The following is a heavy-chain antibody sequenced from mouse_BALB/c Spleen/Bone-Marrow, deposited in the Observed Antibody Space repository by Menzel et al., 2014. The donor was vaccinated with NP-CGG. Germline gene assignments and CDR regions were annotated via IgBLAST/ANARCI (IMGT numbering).Heavy chain of an antibody. CDR3: ARWEYYAMDY. D-gene: IGHD4-1*01. CDR1: GFNIKDTY. Sequence: VHVKQSGAEFVKPGVSVKLSCTASGFNIKDTYMHWVKQRPEQGLEWIGRIDPANGNTKYDPKFQGKATITADTSYNTAYLQLSSLTSGDTAVYYCARWEYYAMDYWGQGTSVTVSS. V-gene: IGHV14-3*02. CDR2: IDPANGNT. J-gene: IGHJ4*01.